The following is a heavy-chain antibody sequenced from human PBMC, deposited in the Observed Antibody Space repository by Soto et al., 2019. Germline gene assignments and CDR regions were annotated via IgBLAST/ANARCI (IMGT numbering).Heavy chain of an antibody. CDR1: GGSISNHY. CDR3: TRANWYSEY. CDR2: IYYNGNT. D-gene: IGHD7-27*01. J-gene: IGHJ4*02. V-gene: IGHV4-59*11. Sequence: QVQLQESGPGLVKPSETLSLTCSVTGGSISNHYWSWIRQPPGKGLEWIGYIYYNGNTNYNPSLKCRVTMSVDTSRNQISLKLTTVTAADTAVYYCTRANWYSEYWGQGTLDTVSS.